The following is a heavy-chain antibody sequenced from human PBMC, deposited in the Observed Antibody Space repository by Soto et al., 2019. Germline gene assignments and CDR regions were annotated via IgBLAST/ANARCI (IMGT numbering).Heavy chain of an antibody. J-gene: IGHJ4*02. V-gene: IGHV4-4*02. CDR1: GGSISSGYW. Sequence: QVQLQESGPGLVKPSGTLSLTCVVSGGSISSGYWWNWVRQPPGKGLEWIGEIYHSESTNYNPSLKSRVSISVDKSKNQFSLRLTSVTAADTARYYCARGGRDYGDYEGGARFDYWGQGTLVTVSS. CDR2: IYHSEST. D-gene: IGHD4-17*01. CDR3: ARGGRDYGDYEGGARFDY.